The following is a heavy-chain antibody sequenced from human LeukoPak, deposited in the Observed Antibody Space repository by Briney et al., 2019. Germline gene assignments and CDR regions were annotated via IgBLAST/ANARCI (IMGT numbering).Heavy chain of an antibody. CDR1: GFTFSSYA. Sequence: LSGGSLRLSCAASGFTFSSYAMHWVRQAPGKGLEWVAVISYDGSNKYYADSVKGRFTISRDNSKNTLYLQMNSLRAEDTAVYYCASALYLGYFDYWGQGTLVTVSS. CDR2: ISYDGSNK. CDR3: ASALYLGYFDY. V-gene: IGHV3-30*01. D-gene: IGHD2/OR15-2a*01. J-gene: IGHJ4*02.